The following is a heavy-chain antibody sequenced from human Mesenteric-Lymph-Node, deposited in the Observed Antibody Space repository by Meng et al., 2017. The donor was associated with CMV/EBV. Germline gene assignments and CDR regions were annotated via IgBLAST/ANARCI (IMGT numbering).Heavy chain of an antibody. J-gene: IGHJ3*02. CDR1: GYTFTAYY. CDR3: TRGLGIYAFDI. Sequence: ASVKVSCKASGYTFTAYYLDWVRQAPGHGLEWMGWINPNSGDTCCTHKFQGRVTMTRDTSISAVYLELSRLTSDDTAVYYCTRGLGIYAFDIWGQGTMVTVSS. V-gene: IGHV1-2*02. D-gene: IGHD1-26*01. CDR2: INPNSGDT.